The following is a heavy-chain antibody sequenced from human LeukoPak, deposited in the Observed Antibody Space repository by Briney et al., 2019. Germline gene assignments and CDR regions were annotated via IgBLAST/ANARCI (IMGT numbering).Heavy chain of an antibody. Sequence: ASVKVSCKASGYTFTGYYMHWVRQASGQGLEWMGWINPNSGGTNYAQKFQGRVTMTRDTSISTAYMELSRLRSDDTAVYYCARDWDYYDSSGYLTDWGQGTLVTVSS. CDR3: ARDWDYYDSSGYLTD. CDR2: INPNSGGT. J-gene: IGHJ4*02. D-gene: IGHD3-22*01. CDR1: GYTFTGYY. V-gene: IGHV1-2*02.